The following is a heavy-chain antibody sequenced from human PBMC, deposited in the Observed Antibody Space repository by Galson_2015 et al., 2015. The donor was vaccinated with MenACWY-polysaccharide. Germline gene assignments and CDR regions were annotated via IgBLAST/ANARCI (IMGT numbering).Heavy chain of an antibody. D-gene: IGHD2-2*01. Sequence: KYDGGTMEYAAPVKGRFSISRDNSKKTVDLQVNSLRIEDTAVYYCATGYCGRTVCSPPFDYWGQGTQVTVSS. J-gene: IGHJ4*02. CDR3: ATGYCGRTVCSPPFDY. V-gene: IGHV3-15*01. CDR2: KYDGGTM.